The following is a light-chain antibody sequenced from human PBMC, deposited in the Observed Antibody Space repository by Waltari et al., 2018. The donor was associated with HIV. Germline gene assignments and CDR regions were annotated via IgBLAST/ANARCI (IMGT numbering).Light chain of an antibody. Sequence: QSVLTQPPSVSGAPGQSVSISCTGTTSNIETPYDVHWYQQLPGAAPKLLVYGNNNRHSGVPARFSGSKSGTSASLAITGLQSEDEAFYYCQSYDSSLTAVIFGGGTKLTVL. CDR1: TSNIETPYD. V-gene: IGLV1-40*01. J-gene: IGLJ2*01. CDR3: QSYDSSLTAVI. CDR2: GNN.